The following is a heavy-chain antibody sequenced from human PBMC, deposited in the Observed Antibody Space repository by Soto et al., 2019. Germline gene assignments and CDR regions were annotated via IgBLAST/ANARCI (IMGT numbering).Heavy chain of an antibody. CDR3: ARETYGAYVGYFDP. V-gene: IGHV4-30-2*01. J-gene: IGHJ5*02. D-gene: IGHD4-17*01. CDR2: TYHRGNP. CDR1: GDTISTGGYT. Sequence: QLQLQESGSRLVKSSETLSLTCDVSGDTISTGGYTWAWIRLPPGKALEWIGNTYHRGNPYNNPSLKRRVLTSVDSPKIQFFLKVRTVTAADTAVYYCARETYGAYVGYFDPWGQGILVTVSS.